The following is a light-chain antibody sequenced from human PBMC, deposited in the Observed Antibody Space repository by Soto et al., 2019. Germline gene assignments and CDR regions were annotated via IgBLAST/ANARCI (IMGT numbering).Light chain of an antibody. V-gene: IGLV1-40*01. Sequence: QSVLTHPPSVSGAPGQRVTISCTGSSSNIGAGYNVHWYQQLPGTAPKLLIFGNSNRPSRVPDRFSGSKSGTTASLAITGLKAEDEADYCCQSYDNSLSGSGVFVTGNKLTVL. CDR2: GNS. CDR3: QSYDNSLSGSGV. CDR1: SSNIGAGYN. J-gene: IGLJ1*01.